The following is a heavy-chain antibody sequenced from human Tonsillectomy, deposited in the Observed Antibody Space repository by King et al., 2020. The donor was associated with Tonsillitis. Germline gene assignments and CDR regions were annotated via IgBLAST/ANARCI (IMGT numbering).Heavy chain of an antibody. V-gene: IGHV3-66*01. Sequence: VQLVESGGGLVQPGGSLRLSCAASGFTVTINYMSWVRQAPGKGLEWLSIIYSGGTTFYADSVKGRFTISRDSSKNTLYLQMNDLRADDTAVYYCARSATVMDLYYYYYAMDVWGRGTTVTVSS. CDR1: GFTVTINY. J-gene: IGHJ6*02. CDR2: IYSGGTT. D-gene: IGHD5-18*01. CDR3: ARSATVMDLYYYYYAMDV.